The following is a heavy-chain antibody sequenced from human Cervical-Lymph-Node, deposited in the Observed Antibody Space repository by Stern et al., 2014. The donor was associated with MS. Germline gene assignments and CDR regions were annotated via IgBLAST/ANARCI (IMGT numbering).Heavy chain of an antibody. CDR2: FNPSGGKT. V-gene: IGHV1-46*01. D-gene: IGHD1-1*01. J-gene: IGHJ4*02. Sequence: QVQLVQSGAEIRKPGASVKISCEASGYTFTTYYMHWVRQAPGQGLEWVALFNPSGGKTTYAQRFQCRVTVTGDTSTSTVYMELTGLRSEDTAVYYCARVLSLATSDSWGQGTLVIVSS. CDR1: GYTFTTYY. CDR3: ARVLSLATSDS.